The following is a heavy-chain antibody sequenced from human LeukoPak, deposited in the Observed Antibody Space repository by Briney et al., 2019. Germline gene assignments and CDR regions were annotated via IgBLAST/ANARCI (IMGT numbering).Heavy chain of an antibody. CDR2: MYYSGST. V-gene: IGHV4-59*08. CDR3: ARRSISGNSWDYFDY. J-gene: IGHJ4*02. D-gene: IGHD4-23*01. Sequence: SETLSLTCTVSGGSISSYYWSWIRQPPGKGLEWIGCMYYSGSTNYNPSLKSRVTISVDTSKNQFSLKLSSVTAADTAVYYCARRSISGNSWDYFDYWGQGTLVTVSS. CDR1: GGSISSYY.